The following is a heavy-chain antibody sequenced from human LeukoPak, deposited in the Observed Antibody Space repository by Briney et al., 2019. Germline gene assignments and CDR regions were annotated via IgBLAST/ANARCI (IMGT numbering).Heavy chain of an antibody. CDR1: GGSISSGGYY. D-gene: IGHD3-22*01. V-gene: IGHV4-31*03. J-gene: IGHJ4*02. CDR2: IYYSGST. Sequence: SQTLSLTCTVSGGSISSGGYYWNWIRQHPGKGLEWIGYIYYSGSTYYNPSLKSRVTISVDTSKNQFSLKLTSVTAADTAVYYCARRSSSGYFFDYWGQGTLFTVSS. CDR3: ARRSSSGYFFDY.